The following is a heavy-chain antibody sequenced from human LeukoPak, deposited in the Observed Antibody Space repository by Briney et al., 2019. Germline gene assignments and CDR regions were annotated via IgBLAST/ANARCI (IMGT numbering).Heavy chain of an antibody. V-gene: IGHV3-9*01. D-gene: IGHD5-12*01. Sequence: GGSLRLSCAASGFTFDDYAMHWVRQAPGKGLEWVSGISWNSGSIGYADSVKGRFTISRDNAKNSLYLQMNSLRAEDTAVYYCASEHSGYGTDYFDYWGQGTLVTVSS. CDR1: GFTFDDYA. CDR3: ASEHSGYGTDYFDY. J-gene: IGHJ4*02. CDR2: ISWNSGSI.